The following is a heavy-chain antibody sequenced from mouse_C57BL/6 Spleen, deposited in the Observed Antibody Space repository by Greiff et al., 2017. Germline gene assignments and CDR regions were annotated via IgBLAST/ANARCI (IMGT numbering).Heavy chain of an antibody. D-gene: IGHD1-1*01. CDR3: ARDDYYYGSIYY. Sequence: VQLQESGPGLVKPSQSLSLTCSVTGYSITSGYYWNWIRQFPGNKLEWMGYISYDGSNNYNPSLKNRISITRDTSKSQFFLKLNSVTTEDTATYYCARDDYYYGSIYYWGQGTTLTVSS. J-gene: IGHJ2*01. CDR1: GYSITSGYY. CDR2: ISYDGSN. V-gene: IGHV3-6*01.